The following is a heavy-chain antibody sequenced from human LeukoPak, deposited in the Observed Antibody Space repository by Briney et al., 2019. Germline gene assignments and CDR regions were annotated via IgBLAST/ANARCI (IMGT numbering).Heavy chain of an antibody. Sequence: ESLRLSCAISGFTVSTNYMTWVRQAPGKGLEWVSSIYSGGGTYYADSVRGRFAISRDNSKNTLHLQMNSLRAEDTAVYYCARVPNYWGQGTLVTVSS. J-gene: IGHJ4*02. V-gene: IGHV3-66*01. CDR3: ARVPNY. CDR2: IYSGGGT. CDR1: GFTVSTNY.